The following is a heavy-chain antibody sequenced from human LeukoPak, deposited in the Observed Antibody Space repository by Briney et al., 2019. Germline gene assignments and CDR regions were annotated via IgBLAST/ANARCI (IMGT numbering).Heavy chain of an antibody. D-gene: IGHD1-26*01. J-gene: IGHJ3*02. Sequence: GGSLRLSCAASGFTFSSYSMNWVRQAPGKGLEWVSSISSSSSYIYYADSVKGRFTISRDNAKNSLYLQMNSLRAEDTAVYYCARGGSYSPHDAFDIWGQGTMVTVSS. CDR3: ARGGSYSPHDAFDI. V-gene: IGHV3-21*04. CDR2: ISSSSSYI. CDR1: GFTFSSYS.